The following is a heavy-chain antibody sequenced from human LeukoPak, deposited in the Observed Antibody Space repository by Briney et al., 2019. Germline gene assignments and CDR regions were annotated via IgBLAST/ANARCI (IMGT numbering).Heavy chain of an antibody. V-gene: IGHV3-15*01. CDR3: TTVKEANDAFEI. CDR2: IKSKADGGTT. CDR1: GFTFSTYW. J-gene: IGHJ3*02. Sequence: GGSLRLSCAASGFTFSTYWMTWVRQAPGKGLEWVGRIKSKADGGTTDYAAPVKGRFTISRDDSKNTLNLQMNSLKTEDTAVYYCTTVKEANDAFEIWGQGTMVTVSS.